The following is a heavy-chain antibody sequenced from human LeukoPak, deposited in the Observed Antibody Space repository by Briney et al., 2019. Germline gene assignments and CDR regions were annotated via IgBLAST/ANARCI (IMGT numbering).Heavy chain of an antibody. CDR1: GGSISSYY. J-gene: IGHJ3*02. CDR2: IYCSGST. V-gene: IGHV4-59*01. D-gene: IGHD5/OR15-5a*01. CDR3: ARSIVSRSRWGFDI. Sequence: SETLSLTCTVSGGSISSYYWSWIRQPPGKGLEWIGYIYCSGSTNYNPSLKSRVTISVDTSKNQFSLKLSSVTAADTAVYYCARSIVSRSRWGFDIWGQGTMVTVSS.